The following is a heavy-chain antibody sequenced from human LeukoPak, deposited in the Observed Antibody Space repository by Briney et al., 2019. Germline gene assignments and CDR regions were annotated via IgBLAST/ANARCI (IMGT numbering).Heavy chain of an antibody. J-gene: IGHJ4*02. CDR3: ARVYCSSTSCYGIGSALDY. V-gene: IGHV1-2*02. D-gene: IGHD2-2*01. CDR2: INPNSGGT. CDR1: GYTFTSYY. Sequence: ASVKVSCKASGYTFTSYYMHWVRQAPGQGLEWMGWINPNSGGTNYAQKFQGRVTMTRDTSISTAYMELSRLRSDDTAVYYCARVYCSSTSCYGIGSALDYWGQGTLVTVSS.